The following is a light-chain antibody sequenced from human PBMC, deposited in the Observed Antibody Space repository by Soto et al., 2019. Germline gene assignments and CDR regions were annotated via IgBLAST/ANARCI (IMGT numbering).Light chain of an antibody. J-gene: IGKJ1*01. CDR3: QQYNNWPQT. CDR2: GAS. CDR1: QSVATN. Sequence: ILMTQSPATLSVSPGERATLSCRASQSVATNLAWYKQKPGQPPRLLIYGASTRATGIPARFSGSGSGTDFTLTISGLKSEDFAVYYCQQYNNWPQTFGQGTKVDI. V-gene: IGKV3-15*01.